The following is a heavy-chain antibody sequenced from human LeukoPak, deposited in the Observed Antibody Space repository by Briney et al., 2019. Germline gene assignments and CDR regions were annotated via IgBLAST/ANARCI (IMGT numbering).Heavy chain of an antibody. CDR2: NSWNSGSI. CDR3: AKEVYDSAGLYYYGMDV. D-gene: IGHD3-22*01. V-gene: IGHV3-9*01. Sequence: GRSLRLSCAASGFSFDDYAMHWVRQAPGKGLEWVSGNSWNSGSIGYADSVKGRFTISRDNAKNSLYLQMNSLRAEDTALYYCAKEVYDSAGLYYYGMDVWGQGTTVTVSS. J-gene: IGHJ6*02. CDR1: GFSFDDYA.